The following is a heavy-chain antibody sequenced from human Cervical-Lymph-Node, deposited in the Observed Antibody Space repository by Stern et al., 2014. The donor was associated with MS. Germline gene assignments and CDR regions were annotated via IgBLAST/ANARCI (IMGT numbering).Heavy chain of an antibody. D-gene: IGHD1-1*01. CDR3: ARDPPKLEPGGYFDY. Sequence: VQLVESGGGVVQPGRSLRLSCAASGFTFSTYGMHWVRQAPGKGLEWVAIIWYDGSNKYYADYVKGRFTISRDNSKNTLYLQMNSLRAEDTAVYYCARDPPKLEPGGYFDYWGQGTLVTVSS. J-gene: IGHJ4*02. CDR1: GFTFSTYG. CDR2: IWYDGSNK. V-gene: IGHV3-33*01.